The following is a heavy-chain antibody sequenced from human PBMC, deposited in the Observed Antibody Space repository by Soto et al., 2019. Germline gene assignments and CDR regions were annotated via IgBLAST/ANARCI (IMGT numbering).Heavy chain of an antibody. D-gene: IGHD3-22*01. CDR2: ISAYNGNT. CDR3: ARKDSSGYYFNWFDP. CDR1: GYTFTSYG. J-gene: IGHJ5*02. V-gene: IGHV1-18*01. Sequence: GASVKVSCKASGYTFTSYGISWVRQAPGQGLEWMGWISAYNGNTNYAQKLQGRVTMTTDTSTSTAYMELRSLRSDDTAVYYCARKDSSGYYFNWFDPWGQGTLVTVYS.